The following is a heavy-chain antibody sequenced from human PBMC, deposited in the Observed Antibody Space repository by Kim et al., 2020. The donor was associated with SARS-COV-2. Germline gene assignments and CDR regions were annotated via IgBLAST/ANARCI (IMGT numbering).Heavy chain of an antibody. V-gene: IGHV3-21*01. D-gene: IGHD2-2*02. CDR2: ISSSSSYI. Sequence: GGSLRLSCAASGFTFSSYSMNCVRQAPGKGLEWVSSISSSSSYIYYADSVKGRFTISRDNAKNSLYLQMNSLRAEDTAVYYCARDIAMYTHAFDIWGQGTMVTVSS. CDR3: ARDIAMYTHAFDI. J-gene: IGHJ3*02. CDR1: GFTFSSYS.